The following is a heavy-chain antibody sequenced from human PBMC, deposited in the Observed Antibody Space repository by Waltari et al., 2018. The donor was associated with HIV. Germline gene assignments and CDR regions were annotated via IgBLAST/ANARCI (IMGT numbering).Heavy chain of an antibody. V-gene: IGHV4-34*01. CDR1: GASFNDYF. D-gene: IGHD3-16*01. CDR3: ARGLGSRPFFRAYEP. Sequence: QVQLRQWGAGLLKPSETLSLTCAVYGASFNDYFWAWFRRSPEKGLEWIGENDHRGETNYNPPFKTRVVISVDMSKNQFSLRLKSATAADTAVYYCARGLGSRPFFRAYEPWGQGTLVTVSS. J-gene: IGHJ4*02. CDR2: NDHRGET.